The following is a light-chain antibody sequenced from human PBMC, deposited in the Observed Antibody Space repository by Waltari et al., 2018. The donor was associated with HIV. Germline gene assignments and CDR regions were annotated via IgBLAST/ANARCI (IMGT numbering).Light chain of an antibody. V-gene: IGKV4-1*01. CDR2: WAS. CDR1: QSVLYSSNNKNY. Sequence: DIVMTQSPDSLAVSLGERATINCKSSQSVLYSSNNKNYLAWYQQTPGQPPKLLIYWASTRESGVPYRFSGSGSGTDFTLTISSLQAEDVAVYYCQQYYSPPPRTFGQGTKVEIK. CDR3: QQYYSPPPRT. J-gene: IGKJ1*01.